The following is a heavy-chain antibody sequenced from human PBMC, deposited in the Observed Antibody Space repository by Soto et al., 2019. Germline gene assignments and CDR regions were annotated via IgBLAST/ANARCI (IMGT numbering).Heavy chain of an antibody. D-gene: IGHD4-17*01. CDR3: ARTVGYYYGMDV. CDR1: GYDFTTYG. J-gene: IGHJ6*02. Sequence: ASVKVSCKGSGYDFTTYGITLVRQAPGQRLEWMGWINAGNGNTKYSQKFQGRVTITRDTSASTAYMELSSLRSEDTAVYYCARTVGYYYGMDVWGQGTTVTVSS. CDR2: INAGNGNT. V-gene: IGHV1-3*01.